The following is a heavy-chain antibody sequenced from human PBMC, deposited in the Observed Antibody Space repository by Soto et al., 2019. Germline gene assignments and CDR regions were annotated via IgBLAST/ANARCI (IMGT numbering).Heavy chain of an antibody. J-gene: IGHJ3*01. CDR1: GFTFSNFW. CDR3: ARAQLLPDDAFDA. Sequence: SGGSLRLSCAASGFTFSNFWMHWVRQAPGKGPVWVSRINGDGSSTSHADSVKGRFTISRDNAESTLFLQMSGLRAEDTAVYYCARAQLLPDDAFDAWGRGTVVTVSS. V-gene: IGHV3-74*01. CDR2: INGDGSST. D-gene: IGHD2-2*01.